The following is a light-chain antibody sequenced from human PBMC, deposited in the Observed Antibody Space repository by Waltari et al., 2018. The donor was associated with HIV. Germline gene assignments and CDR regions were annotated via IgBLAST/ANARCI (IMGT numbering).Light chain of an antibody. Sequence: QSILTQPPSTSGTPGQRVTISCSGSGSNIGSNSVSWYHLLLGTAPKLLIYRNNQRPSGVPDRFSCSKSATSASLAIGGLRSEDEADYYCAAWDDSLSGPVFGGGTKLTVL. CDR2: RNN. CDR3: AAWDDSLSGPV. V-gene: IGLV1-47*01. J-gene: IGLJ3*02. CDR1: GSNIGSNS.